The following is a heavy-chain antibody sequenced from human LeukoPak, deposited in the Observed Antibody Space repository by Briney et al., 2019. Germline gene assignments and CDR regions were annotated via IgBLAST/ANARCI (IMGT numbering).Heavy chain of an antibody. D-gene: IGHD3-22*01. CDR2: IYTSGSS. Sequence: SETLSLTCTVSGDSMSSGNNYWSWLRQPAGKGLEWIARIYTSGSSIYNPPLKSRVTISIDTSKNQFSLNLSSVTAADTAIYYCAKDMILFPYNWFDPWGQGILVTVSS. CDR3: AKDMILFPYNWFDP. CDR1: GDSMSSGNNY. V-gene: IGHV4-61*02. J-gene: IGHJ5*02.